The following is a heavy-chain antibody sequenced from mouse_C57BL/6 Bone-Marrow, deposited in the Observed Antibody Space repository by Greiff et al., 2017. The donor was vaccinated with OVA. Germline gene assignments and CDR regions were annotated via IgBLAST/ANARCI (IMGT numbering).Heavy chain of an antibody. J-gene: IGHJ4*01. Sequence: VHLVESGPGLVQPSQSLSITCTVSGFSLTSYGVHWVRQSPGKGLEWLGVIWSGGSTDYNAAFISRLSISKDNSKSQVFFKMNSLQADDTAIYYCARGSWYYAMDYWGQGTSVTVSS. CDR2: IWSGGST. V-gene: IGHV2-2*01. CDR3: ARGSWYYAMDY. CDR1: GFSLTSYG.